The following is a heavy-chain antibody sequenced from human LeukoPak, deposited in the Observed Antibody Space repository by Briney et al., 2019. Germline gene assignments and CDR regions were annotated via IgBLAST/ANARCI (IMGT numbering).Heavy chain of an antibody. CDR2: IYHSGSS. V-gene: IGHV4-38-2*02. D-gene: IGHD4-23*01. CDR1: GYSISSGYY. CDR3: ARGSRLRWLDL. J-gene: IGHJ2*01. Sequence: SETLSLTCTVSGYSISSGYYWGWIRQPPGKGLEWIGSIYHSGSSYYNPSLKSRVTISVDTSKNQFSLKLSSMTAADTAVYFCARGSRLRWLDLWGRGTLVTVSS.